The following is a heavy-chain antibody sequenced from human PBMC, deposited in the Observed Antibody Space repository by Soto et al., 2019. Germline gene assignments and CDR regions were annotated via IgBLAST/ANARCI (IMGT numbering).Heavy chain of an antibody. D-gene: IGHD1-7*01. J-gene: IGHJ4*02. CDR2: IYRTGST. V-gene: IGHV4-4*02. Sequence: SSTLSLTCAVSGGSFTSTNWWTWVRQPPGQGLEWIGEIYRTGSTNYNPSLKSRVTISLDKSENQFSLKVTSLTAADTAVYYCASRDPGTSVDYWGQGTLVTVSS. CDR1: GGSFTSTNW. CDR3: ASRDPGTSVDY.